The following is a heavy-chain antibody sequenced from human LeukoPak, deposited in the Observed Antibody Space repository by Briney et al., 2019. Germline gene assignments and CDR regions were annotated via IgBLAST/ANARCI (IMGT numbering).Heavy chain of an antibody. CDR1: GFTFSSYG. CDR2: ISYDGSNK. Sequence: GGSLRLSCAASGFTFSSYGMHWVRQAPGKGLEWVAVISYDGSNKYYADSVKGRFTISRDNSKNTLYLQMNSLRAEDTAVYYCAKDLMVRGATFDYWGQGTLVTVSS. CDR3: AKDLMVRGATFDY. V-gene: IGHV3-30*18. D-gene: IGHD3-10*01. J-gene: IGHJ4*02.